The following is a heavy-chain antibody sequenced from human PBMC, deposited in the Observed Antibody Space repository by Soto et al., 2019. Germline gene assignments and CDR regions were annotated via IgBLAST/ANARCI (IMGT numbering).Heavy chain of an antibody. D-gene: IGHD6-13*01. CDR2: IYYSGST. CDR3: ARDPVIAAAGTRNNWFDP. Sequence: QVQLQESGPGLVKPSETLSLTCTVSGGSISSYYWSWIRQPPGKGLAWIGYIYYSGSTNYTPSLKSRVTITVDTSKNQFSLKLSSVTAADTAVYYCARDPVIAAAGTRNNWFDPWGQGTLVTVSS. J-gene: IGHJ5*02. V-gene: IGHV4-59*01. CDR1: GGSISSYY.